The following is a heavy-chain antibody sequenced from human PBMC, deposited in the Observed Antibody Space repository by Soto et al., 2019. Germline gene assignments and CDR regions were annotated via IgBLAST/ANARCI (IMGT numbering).Heavy chain of an antibody. CDR1: GFTFSSYA. CDR3: ARVLDFWSGYPNSTSFDI. CDR2: ISYDGSNK. D-gene: IGHD3-3*01. Sequence: GGSLRLSCAASGFTFSSYAMQWVRQAPGKGLEWVAVISYDGSNKYYADSVKGRFTISRDNSKNTLYLQMNSLRAEDTAVYYCARVLDFWSGYPNSTSFDIWGQGTMVTVSS. J-gene: IGHJ3*02. V-gene: IGHV3-30-3*01.